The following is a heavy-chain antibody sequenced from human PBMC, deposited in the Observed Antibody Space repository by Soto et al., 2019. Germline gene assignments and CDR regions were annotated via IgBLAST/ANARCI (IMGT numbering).Heavy chain of an antibody. D-gene: IGHD3-3*01. J-gene: IGHJ6*02. CDR3: ARDDYDFWSGYPLGMDV. V-gene: IGHV3-21*01. Sequence: GGSLRLSCAASGFTFSSYSMNWVRQAPGKGLEWVSSISSSSSYIYYADSVKGRFTISRDNAKNSLYLQMNSLRAEDTAVYYCARDDYDFWSGYPLGMDVWGQGTTVTVSS. CDR1: GFTFSSYS. CDR2: ISSSSSYI.